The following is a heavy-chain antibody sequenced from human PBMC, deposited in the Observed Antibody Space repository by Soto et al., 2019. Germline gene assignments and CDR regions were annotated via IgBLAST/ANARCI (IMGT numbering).Heavy chain of an antibody. CDR3: ARQTYYYGSGRTGNWFDP. D-gene: IGHD3-10*01. V-gene: IGHV5-51*01. J-gene: IGHJ5*02. CDR1: GYSFTSYW. CDR2: IYPGDSDT. Sequence: GESLKISCKGSGYSFTSYWIGWVRQVPRKSLEWMGIIYPGDSDTRYSPSFQGQVTISADTSISTAYLQRSSLKASDTAMYYCARQTYYYGSGRTGNWFDPWGQGTLDTVSS.